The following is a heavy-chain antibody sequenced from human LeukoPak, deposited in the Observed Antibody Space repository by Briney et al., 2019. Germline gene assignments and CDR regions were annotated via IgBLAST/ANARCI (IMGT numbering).Heavy chain of an antibody. Sequence: GGSLRLSCAASGFTFSSYAMSWVRQAPGKGLKWVSIIYSGGDTYYADSVKGRFTISRDNSKNTLYLQMNSLRPEDTAVYYCTRGPGSTWYSDYWGQGPLVTVSS. D-gene: IGHD6-13*01. CDR3: TRGPGSTWYSDY. J-gene: IGHJ4*02. V-gene: IGHV3-66*02. CDR1: GFTFSSYA. CDR2: IYSGGDT.